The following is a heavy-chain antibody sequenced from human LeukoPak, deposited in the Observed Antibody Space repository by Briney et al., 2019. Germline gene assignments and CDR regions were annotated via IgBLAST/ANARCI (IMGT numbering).Heavy chain of an antibody. V-gene: IGHV3-7*01. D-gene: IGHD6-19*01. J-gene: IGHJ4*02. CDR2: IKQDGSEK. Sequence: GGSLRLSCAASGFTFSYFWMSWVRQAPGKGLEWVANIKQDGSEKYYVDSVSGRFIISRDYAKNSLYLQMNSLRAEDTAVYYCARAPYNSGYYRFDYWGQGTLVTVSS. CDR3: ARAPYNSGYYRFDY. CDR1: GFTFSYFW.